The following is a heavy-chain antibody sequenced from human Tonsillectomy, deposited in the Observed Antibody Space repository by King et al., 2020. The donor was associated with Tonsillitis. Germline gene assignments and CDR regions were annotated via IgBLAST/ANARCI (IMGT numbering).Heavy chain of an antibody. D-gene: IGHD5-12*01. J-gene: IGHJ4*02. CDR1: GFTFSSYA. CDR2: ISYDGSNN. V-gene: IGHV3-30-3*01. CDR3: AREWRYYFDY. Sequence: VQLVESGRGVVQPGRSLRLSCAASGFTFSSYAMHWVRQAPGKGLEWVAVISYDGSNNYYADSVKGRFTISRDNSKNTLYLQMNSLRAEDTAVYYCAREWRYYFDYWGQGTLVTVSS.